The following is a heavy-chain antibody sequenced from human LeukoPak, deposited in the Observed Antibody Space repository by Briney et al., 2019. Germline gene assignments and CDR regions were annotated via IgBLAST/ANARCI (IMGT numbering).Heavy chain of an antibody. CDR2: IYTSGDT. Sequence: PSETLSLTCTVSGASISSYDWSWIRQPAGKGLEWIGRIYTSGDTKYNPSLKSRVTMSVDMSKNQVSLKLNSVTAADTAVYYCARDPYGVEGKNYFDYWGQGALVTVPS. CDR3: ARDPYGVEGKNYFDY. D-gene: IGHD4-17*01. CDR1: GASISSYD. J-gene: IGHJ4*02. V-gene: IGHV4-4*07.